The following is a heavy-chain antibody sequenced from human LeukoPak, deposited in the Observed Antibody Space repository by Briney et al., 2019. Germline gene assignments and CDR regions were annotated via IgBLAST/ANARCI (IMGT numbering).Heavy chain of an antibody. CDR3: AKGQAGYYYYYMDV. CDR2: ISPSSGST. Sequence: PGGTLRLSCAASEFTFSSYHMSWVRQAPGKGLEWVSAISPSSGSTYYADSVKGRFTISRDNSKNTLFLQMNSLRAEDTAVYYCAKGQAGYYYYYMDVWGKGTTVTISS. V-gene: IGHV3-23*01. CDR1: EFTFSSYH. J-gene: IGHJ6*03.